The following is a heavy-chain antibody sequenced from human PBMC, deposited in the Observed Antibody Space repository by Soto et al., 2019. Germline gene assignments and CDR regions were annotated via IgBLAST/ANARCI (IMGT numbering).Heavy chain of an antibody. CDR1: GFTFTSSA. CDR3: AADPGYCSGGSCYS. Sequence: ASVKVSCKASGFTFTSSAMQWVRQARGQRLEWIGWIVVGSGNTNYAQKFQERVTITRDMSTSTAYMELSSLRSEDTAVYYCAADPGYCSGGSCYSWGQGTLVTVSS. V-gene: IGHV1-58*02. CDR2: IVVGSGNT. D-gene: IGHD2-15*01. J-gene: IGHJ4*02.